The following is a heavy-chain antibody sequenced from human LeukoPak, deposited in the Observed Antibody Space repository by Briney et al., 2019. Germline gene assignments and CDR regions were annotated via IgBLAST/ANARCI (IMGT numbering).Heavy chain of an antibody. D-gene: IGHD3-10*01. Sequence: ASVKVSCKASGYTFTGYYMHWVRQAPGQGLEWMGWINPKSGGINYAQKFQGRVTMTRDTSISTAYMELSRLRCDDTAVYFCARDPRYGSGSYFPFGYYYYMDAWGKGTTVTVSS. CDR3: ARDPRYGSGSYFPFGYYYYMDA. V-gene: IGHV1-2*02. CDR2: INPKSGGI. J-gene: IGHJ6*03. CDR1: GYTFTGYY.